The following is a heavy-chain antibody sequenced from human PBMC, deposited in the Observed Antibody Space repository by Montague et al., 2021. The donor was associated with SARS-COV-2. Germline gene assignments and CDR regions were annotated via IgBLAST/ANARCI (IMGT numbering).Heavy chain of an antibody. CDR2: IKQSGST. D-gene: IGHD3-22*01. V-gene: IGHV4-34*01. CDR1: GGSFGDDH. Sequence: SETLSLTCGVYGGSFGDDHWSWIRQPPGKGLEWIVDIKQSGSTNYNPSLKSRVTISVDTSRNQFSLKLTSVTAADTAVYFCARGHLSVSMIVVVFTSASYYCDYGGQGALVTVSS. CDR3: ARGHLSVSMIVVVFTSASYYCDY. J-gene: IGHJ4*02.